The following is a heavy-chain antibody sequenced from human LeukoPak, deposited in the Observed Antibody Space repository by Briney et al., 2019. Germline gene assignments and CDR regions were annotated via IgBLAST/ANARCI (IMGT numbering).Heavy chain of an antibody. Sequence: SETLSLTCTVSGGSISSSSDYWGWIRQPPGKGLEWVGSIRYSGKTYYNPSLKSRVTMSVDTSKSQFSLMLSSVTAADTAVYFCARHYYDSSGYRREYYFDHWGQGTLVTVSS. V-gene: IGHV4-39*01. CDR1: GGSISSSSDY. CDR2: IRYSGKT. CDR3: ARHYYDSSGYRREYYFDH. D-gene: IGHD3-22*01. J-gene: IGHJ4*02.